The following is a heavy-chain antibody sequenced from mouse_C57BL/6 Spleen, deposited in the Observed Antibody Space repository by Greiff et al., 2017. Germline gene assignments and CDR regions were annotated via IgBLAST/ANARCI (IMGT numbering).Heavy chain of an antibody. CDR1: GFSFNTYA. CDR2: IRSKSNNYAT. J-gene: IGHJ4*01. V-gene: IGHV10-1*01. D-gene: IGHD1-1*01. Sequence: EVQLVESGGGLVQPKGSLKLSCAASGFSFNTYAMNWVRPAPGKGLEWVARIRSKSNNYATYYADSVKDRFTISREDSESMLYLQMNNLKTEDTAMYYCVRHGDYYGRRRAMDYWGQGTSVTVSS. CDR3: VRHGDYYGRRRAMDY.